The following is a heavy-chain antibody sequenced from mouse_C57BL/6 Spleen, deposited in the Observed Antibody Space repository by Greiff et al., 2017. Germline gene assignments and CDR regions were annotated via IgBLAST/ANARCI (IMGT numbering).Heavy chain of an antibody. D-gene: IGHD1-1*01. CDR1: GYSFTDYN. CDR3: ARGTTVVATEAMDY. V-gene: IGHV1-39*01. CDR2: INPNYGTT. Sequence: VQLKQSGPELVKPGASVKISCKASGYSFTDYNMNWVKQSNGKSLEWIGVINPNYGTTSYNQKFKGKATLTVDQSSSTAYMQLNSLTSEDSAVYYCARGTTVVATEAMDYWGQGTSVTVSS. J-gene: IGHJ4*01.